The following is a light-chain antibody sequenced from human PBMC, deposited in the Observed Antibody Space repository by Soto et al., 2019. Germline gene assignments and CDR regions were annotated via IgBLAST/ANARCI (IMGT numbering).Light chain of an antibody. Sequence: QSALTQPASVSGSPGQSITISCTGTSSDVGGYNYVSWYQQHPVKAPKLMIYDVTNRPSGVSDRFSGSKSGNTASLTSSGLQAEDEADYYCSSYTSSRTPYVFGTGTKLTVL. V-gene: IGLV2-14*01. CDR3: SSYTSSRTPYV. CDR2: DVT. J-gene: IGLJ1*01. CDR1: SSDVGGYNY.